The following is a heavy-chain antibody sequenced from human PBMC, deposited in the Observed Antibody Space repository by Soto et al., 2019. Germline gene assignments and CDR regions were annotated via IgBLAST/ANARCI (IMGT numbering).Heavy chain of an antibody. J-gene: IGHJ4*02. V-gene: IGHV1-3*05. Sequence: QVQLVQSGAEEKKPGASVKVSCKASGYTFTSYAMHWVRQAPGQRLEWMGWINAGNGNTKYSQQFQGRVTITRDTSASTAYMELSSLRSEDTAVSYCARSIGVVTALDYWGQGTLVTVS. D-gene: IGHD2-21*02. CDR2: INAGNGNT. CDR1: GYTFTSYA. CDR3: ARSIGVVTALDY.